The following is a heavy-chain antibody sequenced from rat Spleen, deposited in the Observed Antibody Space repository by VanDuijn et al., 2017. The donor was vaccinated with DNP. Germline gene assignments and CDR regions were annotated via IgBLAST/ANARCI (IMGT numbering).Heavy chain of an antibody. CDR2: ISYDAGST. CDR1: GFTFSDYY. V-gene: IGHV5-20*01. CDR3: TTDYYSGDYFDY. Sequence: EVQLVESGGGLVQPGRSLKLSCAASGFTFSDYYMAWVRQAPTKGLEWVASISYDAGSTYYRDSVKGRFTISRDNAKSSLYLQMDSLRSEDTATYYCTTDYYSGDYFDYWGQGVMVTVSS. J-gene: IGHJ2*01. D-gene: IGHD1-1*01.